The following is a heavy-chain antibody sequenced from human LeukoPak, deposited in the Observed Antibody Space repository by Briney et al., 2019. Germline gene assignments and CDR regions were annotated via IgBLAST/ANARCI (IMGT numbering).Heavy chain of an antibody. CDR1: GGSISSYY. J-gene: IGHJ4*02. Sequence: SETLSLTCTVSGGSISSYYWSWIRQPPGKGLEWIGEINHSGSTNYNPSLKSRVTISVDTSKNQFSLKLSSVTAADTAVYYCASNRIAVAGTDYWGQGTLVTVSS. CDR2: INHSGST. CDR3: ASNRIAVAGTDY. V-gene: IGHV4-34*01. D-gene: IGHD6-19*01.